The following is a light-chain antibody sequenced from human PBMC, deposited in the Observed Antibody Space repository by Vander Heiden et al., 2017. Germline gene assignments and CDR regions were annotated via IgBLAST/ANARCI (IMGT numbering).Light chain of an antibody. V-gene: IGKV1-9*01. J-gene: IGKJ4*01. CDR1: QDFRSY. CDR2: AAS. Sequence: IQSTQSPSSLSASVGDRVTITCRASQDFRSYLGWYQQKPGKAPRLLIYAASTLESGVPSRFSGSGSGTDFTLTISSLQPEDFATYYCQRLDSFPLTFGGGTKVEIK. CDR3: QRLDSFPLT.